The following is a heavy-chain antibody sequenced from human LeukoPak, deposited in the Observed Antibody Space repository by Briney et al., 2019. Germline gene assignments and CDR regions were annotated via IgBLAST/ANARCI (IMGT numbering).Heavy chain of an antibody. CDR2: INPNSGRT. V-gene: IGHV1-2*02. CDR1: GYTFTGYY. Sequence: ASVKVSCKASGYTFTGYYMHWVRQAPGQGLEWMGWINPNSGRTDYAQKFQGRVTMTRDTSISTAYMELSRLRSDDTAVYYCARANSGYYFDYWGQGTLVTVSS. CDR3: ARANSGYYFDY. J-gene: IGHJ4*02.